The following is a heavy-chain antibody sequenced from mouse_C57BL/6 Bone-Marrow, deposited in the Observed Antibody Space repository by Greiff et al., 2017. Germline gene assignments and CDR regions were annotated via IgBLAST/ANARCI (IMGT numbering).Heavy chain of an antibody. D-gene: IGHD3-2*02. CDR2: IYPRCGNT. CDR1: GYTFTSYG. Sequence: VQLQQSGAELARPGASVKLSCKASGYTFTSYGISWVKPRPGQGLEWIGEIYPRCGNTYYNEKFKGKATLTADKSSSTAYMELRSLTSEDSAVYFCARDSSGYPFDYWGQGTTLTVSS. J-gene: IGHJ2*01. V-gene: IGHV1-81*01. CDR3: ARDSSGYPFDY.